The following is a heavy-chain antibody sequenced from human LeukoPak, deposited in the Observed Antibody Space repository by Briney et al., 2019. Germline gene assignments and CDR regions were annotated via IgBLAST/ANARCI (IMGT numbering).Heavy chain of an antibody. CDR1: GGSISSGSYS. CDR2: IYHSGST. J-gene: IGHJ4*02. Sequence: PSQTLSLTCAVSGGSISSGSYSWSWIRQPPGKGLEWIGEIYHSGSTNYNPSLKSRVTISVDKSKNQVSLKLSSVTAADTALYYCAREHSYGSGSYYIDYWGQGTLVTVSS. D-gene: IGHD3-10*01. CDR3: AREHSYGSGSYYIDY. V-gene: IGHV4-30-2*01.